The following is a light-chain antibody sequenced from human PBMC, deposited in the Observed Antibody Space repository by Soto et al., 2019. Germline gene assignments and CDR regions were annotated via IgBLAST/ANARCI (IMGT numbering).Light chain of an antibody. CDR2: AAS. J-gene: IGKJ4*01. CDR3: QQYYSYLALT. V-gene: IGKV1-39*01. CDR1: QSISSY. Sequence: DIQMTQSPSSLSASVGDRVTITCRASQSISSYLNWYQQKPGKAPKLLIYAASSLQSGVPSRFSGSGSGTDFTLTISSLQPEDFATYYCQQYYSYLALTFGGGTKVEIK.